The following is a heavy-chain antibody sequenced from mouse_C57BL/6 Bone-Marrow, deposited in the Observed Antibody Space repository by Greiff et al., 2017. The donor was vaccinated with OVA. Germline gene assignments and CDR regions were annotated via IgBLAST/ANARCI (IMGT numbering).Heavy chain of an antibody. V-gene: IGHV1-78*01. CDR2: IYPRDGST. J-gene: IGHJ2*01. Sequence: QVQLQQSDAELVKPGASVKISCKVSGYTFTDHTIHWMKQRPEQGLEWIGYIYPRDGSTKYNEKFKGKATLTADKSSSTAYMQLNSLTSEDSAVYFCARIYYYGSSPCYFDYWGQGTTLTVSS. CDR1: GYTFTDHT. CDR3: ARIYYYGSSPCYFDY. D-gene: IGHD1-1*01.